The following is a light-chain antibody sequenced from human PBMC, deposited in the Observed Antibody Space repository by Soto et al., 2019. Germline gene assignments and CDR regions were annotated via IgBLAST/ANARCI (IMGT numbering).Light chain of an antibody. CDR1: QSIGDS. CDR3: QQYHTYALT. Sequence: DVQMTQSPSSVSASVGDRVTITCRARQSIGDSLAWYQQKPGKGPKVLIHRASTLQSGGASSFSGSGAGTEFTLPISSLQPDDLGTYYCQQYHTYALTFGQGTKVEIK. J-gene: IGKJ1*01. V-gene: IGKV1-5*03. CDR2: RAS.